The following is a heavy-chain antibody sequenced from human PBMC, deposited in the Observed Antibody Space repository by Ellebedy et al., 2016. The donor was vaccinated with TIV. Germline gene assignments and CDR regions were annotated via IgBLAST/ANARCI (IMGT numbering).Heavy chain of an antibody. Sequence: AASVKVSCKASGYTFTSYGISWVRQAPGQGLEWMGWISAYNGNTNYAQKLQGRVTMTTDTSTSTAYMELRSLRSDDTAVYYCARDPTYYGGSGNYINPYYLDYWGQGTLVIVSS. J-gene: IGHJ4*02. CDR3: ARDPTYYGGSGNYINPYYLDY. CDR1: GYTFTSYG. V-gene: IGHV1-18*04. D-gene: IGHD3-10*01. CDR2: ISAYNGNT.